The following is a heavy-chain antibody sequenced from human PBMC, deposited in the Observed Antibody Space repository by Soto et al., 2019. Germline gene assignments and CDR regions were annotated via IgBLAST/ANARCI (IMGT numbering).Heavy chain of an antibody. J-gene: IGHJ6*02. CDR1: GGSITSAGYS. Sequence: PWETLSLTCTVSGGSITSAGYSWNWIRQPPGKGLEWVGYIYQSGSSSDNPSLKSRVTMSLNRSKNQFSLNLTSVTAADTAVYFCARGHYRYGLDVWGQGTTVTVSS. CDR3: ARGHYRYGLDV. V-gene: IGHV4-30-2*01. CDR2: IYQSGSS.